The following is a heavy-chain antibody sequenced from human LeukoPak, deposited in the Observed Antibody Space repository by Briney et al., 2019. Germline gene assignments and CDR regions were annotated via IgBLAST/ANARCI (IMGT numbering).Heavy chain of an antibody. Sequence: PGGSLRLSCAASGFTFSSYEMNWVRQAPGKGLEWVSSISSSSSYINYADSVRGRFTISRDNAKNSLFLQMDSLGGEDTAVYYCARCTTGKTFGSLREIKKSREIDFWGQGTLVTVSS. J-gene: IGHJ4*02. CDR2: ISSSSSYI. CDR1: GFTFSSYE. D-gene: IGHD1-1*01. CDR3: ARCTTGKTFGSLREIKKSREIDF. V-gene: IGHV3-21*01.